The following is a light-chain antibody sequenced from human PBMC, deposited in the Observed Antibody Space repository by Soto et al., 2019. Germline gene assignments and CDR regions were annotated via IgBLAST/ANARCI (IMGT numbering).Light chain of an antibody. CDR2: EVS. J-gene: IGLJ1*01. CDR1: SSDVGKYNR. CDR3: SSYTSSSTYV. Sequence: QSVLTQPPSVSGSPGQSVTISCTGTSSDVGKYNRVSWYQQPPGTAPKLMIYEVSNRPSGVPDRFSGSKSGNTASLTISGLQAEDEADYYCSSYTSSSTYVFGTGT. V-gene: IGLV2-18*02.